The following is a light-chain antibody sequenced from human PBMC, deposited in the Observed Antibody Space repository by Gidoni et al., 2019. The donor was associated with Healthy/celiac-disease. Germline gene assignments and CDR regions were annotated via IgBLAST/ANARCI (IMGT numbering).Light chain of an antibody. V-gene: IGKV1-5*03. CDR2: KAS. Sequence: IQITHSPSTLSASVGDRVTITCRASQSINSWLAWYQQKPGKAPKLLIYKASSVQSGVPSRFSGSGSGAEFTLTISSLQPDDFATYYCQQYNSYSRTFGQGTKVEIK. J-gene: IGKJ1*01. CDR3: QQYNSYSRT. CDR1: QSINSW.